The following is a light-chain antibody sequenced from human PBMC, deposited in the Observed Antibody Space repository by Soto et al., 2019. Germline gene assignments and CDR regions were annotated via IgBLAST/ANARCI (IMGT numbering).Light chain of an antibody. CDR1: TSNIGSNYD. CDR2: GNN. J-gene: IGLJ1*01. Sequence: QSVLTQPPSVSGAPGQRVTIACSGSTSNIGSNYDVHWYRQLPGTAPKVLIYGNNNRPSGVPNRFSASKSGNTASLTISGLQAEDEADYYCSSYTSSSTYVFGTGTKVTVL. V-gene: IGLV1-40*01. CDR3: SSYTSSSTYV.